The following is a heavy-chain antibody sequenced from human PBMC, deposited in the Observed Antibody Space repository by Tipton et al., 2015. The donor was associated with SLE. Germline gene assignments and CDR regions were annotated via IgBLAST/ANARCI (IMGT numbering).Heavy chain of an antibody. D-gene: IGHD3-16*01. CDR2: IIHSFQSA. CDR3: ARDRIGGGLPWYFDL. V-gene: IGHV1-69*01. J-gene: IGHJ2*01. CDR1: GYTFTSYG. Sequence: QVQLVQSGAEGKKPGASVKVSCKTSGYTFTSYGITWVRQAPGQGLEWMGWIIHSFQSANYAQKFQGRVTITADESTSTAFMELRSLKSEDTAIYYCARDRIGGGLPWYFDLWGRGTLITVSS.